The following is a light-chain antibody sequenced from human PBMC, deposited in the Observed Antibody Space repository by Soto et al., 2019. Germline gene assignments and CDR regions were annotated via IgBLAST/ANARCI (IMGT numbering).Light chain of an antibody. Sequence: EIVMTQSPATLSVSPGERATPSCKASQSVSSNLAWYQQKPGQAPRLLIYGASTRATGIPARFSGSGSGTEFTLTISSLQSEDVAVYYCQQYNNWSQTFGQGTKVDIK. CDR3: QQYNNWSQT. CDR1: QSVSSN. J-gene: IGKJ1*01. V-gene: IGKV3-15*01. CDR2: GAS.